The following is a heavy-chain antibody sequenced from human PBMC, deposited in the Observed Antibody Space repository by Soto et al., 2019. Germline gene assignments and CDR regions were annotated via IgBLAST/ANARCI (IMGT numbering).Heavy chain of an antibody. J-gene: IGHJ3*02. CDR1: GYTFTSYG. V-gene: IGHV1-18*01. CDR3: ARDSSTSYAYSSGPKSDAFDS. D-gene: IGHD2-2*01. Sequence: ASVKVSCKASGYTFTSYGISWVRQAPGQGLEWMGWISAYNGNTNYAQKLQGRVTMTTDTSTSTAYMELRSLRSDDTAVYYCARDSSTSYAYSSGPKSDAFDSWGQGTMVTVSS. CDR2: ISAYNGNT.